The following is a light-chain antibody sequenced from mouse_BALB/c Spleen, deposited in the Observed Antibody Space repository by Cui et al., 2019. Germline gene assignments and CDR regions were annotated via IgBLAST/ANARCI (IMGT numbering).Light chain of an antibody. J-gene: IGKJ1*01. CDR3: QQWSSNPWT. Sequence: QIVLTQSPALRSASPGEKVTMTCSASSSVSYMYWYQQKPRSSPKPWIYLTSNLASGVPARFSGSGSGTSYSLTISSMEAEDAATYYCQQWSSNPWTFGGGTKLEIK. CDR1: SSVSY. V-gene: IGKV4-68*01. CDR2: LTS.